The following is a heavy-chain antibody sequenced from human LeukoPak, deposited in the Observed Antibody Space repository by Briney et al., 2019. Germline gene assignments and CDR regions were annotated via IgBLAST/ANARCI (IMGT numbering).Heavy chain of an antibody. J-gene: IGHJ4*02. CDR1: GFTFSSYE. CDR2: IQSRTYGAAT. V-gene: IGHV3-49*04. Sequence: SLRLSCAASGFTFSSYEMNWVRQAPGKGPEWVAFIQSRTYGAATQYTASVKGRFSISRDDSKGIAFLQMNSLKIEDTAVYYCAASDHRFCSSISCHFDYWGQGALVTVSS. CDR3: AASDHRFCSSISCHFDY. D-gene: IGHD2-2*01.